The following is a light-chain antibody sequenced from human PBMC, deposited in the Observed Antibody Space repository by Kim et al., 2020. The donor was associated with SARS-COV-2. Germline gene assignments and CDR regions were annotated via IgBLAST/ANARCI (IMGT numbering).Light chain of an antibody. CDR1: QSPVYSDGNIY. CDR3: MQGTHWPFT. V-gene: IGKV2-30*01. CDR2: KGS. J-gene: IGKJ3*01. Sequence: PASISCRSSQSPVYSDGNIYLNWFHQRPGQSPRRLMYKGSNRDSGVPDRFSGSGSGTDFTLQISRVEAEDVGVYYCMQGTHWPFTFGPGTKVDIK.